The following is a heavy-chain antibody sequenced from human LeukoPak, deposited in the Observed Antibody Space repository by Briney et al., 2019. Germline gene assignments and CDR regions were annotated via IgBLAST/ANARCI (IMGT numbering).Heavy chain of an antibody. CDR2: INHSGST. J-gene: IGHJ4*02. CDR1: GGSFSGYY. V-gene: IGHV4-34*01. D-gene: IGHD3-10*01. Sequence: SETLSLTCAVYGGSFSGYYWSWIRQPPGKGLEWIGEINHSGSTNYNPSLKSRVTISVDTSKNQFSLKLDSVTAADTAVYYCARDRYYGSGSYYNPRRGYFDYWGQGTLVTVSS. CDR3: ARDRYYGSGSYYNPRRGYFDY.